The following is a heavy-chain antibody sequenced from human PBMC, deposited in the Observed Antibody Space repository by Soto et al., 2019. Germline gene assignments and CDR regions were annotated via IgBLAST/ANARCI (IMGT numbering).Heavy chain of an antibody. CDR2: ISGSGDST. V-gene: IGHV3-23*01. J-gene: IGHJ4*02. CDR3: ARRGPGTYFDY. CDR1: GFTFSSYA. Sequence: EVQLLDSGGGLVQPGGSLRLSCAASGFTFSSYAMNWVRQAPGKGLEWVSVISGSGDSTYYADSVKGRFTISRDNSKNTLYRQMHSLRAEDTAVYYCARRGPGTYFDYWGQGALVTVSS. D-gene: IGHD6-13*01.